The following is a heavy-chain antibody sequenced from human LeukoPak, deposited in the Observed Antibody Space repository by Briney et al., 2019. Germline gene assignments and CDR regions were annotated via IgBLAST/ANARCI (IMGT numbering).Heavy chain of an antibody. CDR3: ARGSPLVGSSGYYWSY. CDR2: INHSGST. Sequence: SETLSLTCAVYGGSFIGFHWNWIRQAPGKGLEWIGDINHSGSTNYNPSLTSRVTISVDTSKNQFSLKLSSVTAADTAVYYCARGSPLVGSSGYYWSYWGQGTLVTVSS. J-gene: IGHJ4*02. CDR1: GGSFIGFH. D-gene: IGHD3-22*01. V-gene: IGHV4-34*01.